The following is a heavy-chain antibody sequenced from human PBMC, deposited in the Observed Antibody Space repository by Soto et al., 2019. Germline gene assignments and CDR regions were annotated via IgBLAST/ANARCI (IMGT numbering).Heavy chain of an antibody. D-gene: IGHD3-9*01. Sequence: PXETLSLTCTVSGGSISSGGYYWSWIRQHPGKGLEWIGYIYYSGSTYYNPSLKSRVTISVDTSKNQFSLKLSSVTAADTAVYYCARERVDGNWFDHWGQGTLATVSS. CDR2: IYYSGST. CDR1: GGSISSGGYY. CDR3: ARERVDGNWFDH. J-gene: IGHJ5*02. V-gene: IGHV4-31*03.